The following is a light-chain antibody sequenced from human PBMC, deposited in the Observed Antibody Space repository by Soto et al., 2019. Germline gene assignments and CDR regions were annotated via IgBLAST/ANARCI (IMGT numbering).Light chain of an antibody. CDR2: GAS. Sequence: EIVMTPSPATLSVSPGERATLSCRASQSVSSNLAWYQQKPGQAPRLLIYGASTRATGIPARFSGSGSGTEFTLTISSLQSEDFAVYYWHQYNKWPPLTFGGGTKVEIK. CDR1: QSVSSN. V-gene: IGKV3-15*01. CDR3: HQYNKWPPLT. J-gene: IGKJ4*01.